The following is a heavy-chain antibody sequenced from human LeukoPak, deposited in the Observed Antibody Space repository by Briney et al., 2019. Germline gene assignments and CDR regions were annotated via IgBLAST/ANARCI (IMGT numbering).Heavy chain of an antibody. V-gene: IGHV4-34*01. CDR3: TRMTTGHDH. D-gene: IGHD4-17*01. CDR2: INHSGYT. J-gene: IGHJ5*02. Sequence: PSETLSLTCAVSGVSFDDYYWSWVRQTPGKGLEWLGEINHSGYTNDSPSLKSRVTLSIDTSNKQFSLNLRSVTVADADIYYCTRMTTGHDHWGQGTLVTVSS. CDR1: GVSFDDYY.